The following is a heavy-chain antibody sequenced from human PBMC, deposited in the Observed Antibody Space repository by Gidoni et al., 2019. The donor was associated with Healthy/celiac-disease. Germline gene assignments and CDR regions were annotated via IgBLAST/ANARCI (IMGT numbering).Heavy chain of an antibody. V-gene: IGHV3-74*01. D-gene: IGHD3-22*01. J-gene: IGHJ4*02. CDR3: ARDLGYDALGGTDY. Sequence: EVQLVESGGVLVQPGGSLILSCAASGFTFSSYWMHWVRQAPGKGLVWVSRINSDGSSTSYADYVKGRFTISRDNAKNTLYLQMNSLRAEDTAVYYCARDLGYDALGGTDYWGQGTLVTVSS. CDR2: INSDGSST. CDR1: GFTFSSYW.